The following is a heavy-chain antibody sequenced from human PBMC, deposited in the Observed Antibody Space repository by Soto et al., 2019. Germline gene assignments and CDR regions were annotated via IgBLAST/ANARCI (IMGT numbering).Heavy chain of an antibody. V-gene: IGHV4-31*02. CDR2: IYYTGRT. CDR1: GGSLKSGGYY. D-gene: IGHD2-15*01. J-gene: IGHJ4*02. Sequence: SETLSLTCTVSGGSLKSGGYYWSWIRQHPGRGLEWIGYIYYTGRTYYNPSLESRVTFSVDTSKNQFSLKLNSMTAADTAVYYCARVYCSGGSCYSIDYWGQGTLVTVSS. CDR3: ARVYCSGGSCYSIDY.